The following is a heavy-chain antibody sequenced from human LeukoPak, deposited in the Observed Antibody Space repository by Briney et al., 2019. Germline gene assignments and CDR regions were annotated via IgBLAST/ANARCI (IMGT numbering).Heavy chain of an antibody. CDR3: ARQGSSSSSDY. D-gene: IGHD6-6*01. J-gene: IGHJ4*02. CDR2: IYYSGST. V-gene: IGHV4-39*01. CDR1: GGSISSGSYY. Sequence: PSETLSLTCTVSGGSISSGSYYWGWIRQPPGKGLEWIGSIYYSGSTDYNPSLKSRVTISVDTSKDQFSLKLSSVTAADTAVYYCARQGSSSSSDYWGQGTLVTVSS.